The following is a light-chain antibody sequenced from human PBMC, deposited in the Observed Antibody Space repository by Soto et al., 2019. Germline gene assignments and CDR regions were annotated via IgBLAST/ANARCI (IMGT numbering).Light chain of an antibody. J-gene: IGKJ1*01. CDR1: RDVVRG. CDR2: AAS. CDR3: LQDYGASWT. V-gene: IGKV1-6*01. Sequence: QMTQSPSSLSASVGEKIIITCRASRDVVRGVSWYQQKPGQAPKLLIYAASNLYTGVPSRFSGRRSGTEFTLPISSLQREDFASYYCLQDYGASWTFGQGT.